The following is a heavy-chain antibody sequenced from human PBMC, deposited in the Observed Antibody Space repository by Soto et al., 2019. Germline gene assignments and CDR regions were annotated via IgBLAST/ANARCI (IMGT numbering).Heavy chain of an antibody. Sequence: LRLSCAASGFTFSSYSMNWVRQAPGKGLEWVSYISSSSSTIYYADSVKGRFTISRDNAKNSLYLQMNSLRDEDTAVYYCARPRITMVRGVINYYGMDVWGQGTTVTVSS. CDR3: ARPRITMVRGVINYYGMDV. CDR1: GFTFSSYS. J-gene: IGHJ6*02. CDR2: ISSSSSTI. D-gene: IGHD3-10*01. V-gene: IGHV3-48*02.